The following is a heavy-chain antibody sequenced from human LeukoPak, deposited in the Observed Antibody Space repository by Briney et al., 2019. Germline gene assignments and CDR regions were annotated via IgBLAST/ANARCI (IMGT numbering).Heavy chain of an antibody. CDR1: GFTFTNHA. V-gene: IGHV3-64*01. J-gene: IGHJ6*03. CDR3: ARAGVIRYVAWLINYYMDV. CDR2: ISGNGGST. D-gene: IGHD3-9*01. Sequence: GGSLRLSCAASGFTFTNHAMQWVRQAPGKGLEYVSAISGNGGSTYYANSVKGRFTISRDNSKNNVYLQMDSLRAEDMAVYYCARAGVIRYVAWLINYYMDVWGKGTTVTVSS.